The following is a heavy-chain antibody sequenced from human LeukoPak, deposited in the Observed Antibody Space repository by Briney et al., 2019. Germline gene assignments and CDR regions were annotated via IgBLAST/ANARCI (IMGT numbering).Heavy chain of an antibody. J-gene: IGHJ4*02. CDR3: AAARGGGSYLPFDY. CDR1: GGTFSSYA. Sequence: SVKVSCKASGGTFSSYAISWVRQAPGQGLEWMGRIIPILGIANYAQKFQGRVTITADKSTSTAYMELSSLRSEDTAVYYCAAARGGGSYLPFDYWGQGTLVTVSS. V-gene: IGHV1-69*04. CDR2: IIPILGIA. D-gene: IGHD1-26*01.